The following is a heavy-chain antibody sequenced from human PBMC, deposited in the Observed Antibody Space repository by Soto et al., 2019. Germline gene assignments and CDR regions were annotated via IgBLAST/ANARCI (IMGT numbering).Heavy chain of an antibody. Sequence: SQTLSLTCDVSGGSFSENYWTWIRQYPGKGLEWIGYIYYSGSTNYNPPLKSRVTISVDASRSQFSLKLTSVTAADTALYSWAAGTLGAVWTLFDDGGPGNLVTVSS. CDR1: GGSFSENY. CDR3: AAGTLGAVWTLFDD. V-gene: IGHV4-59*08. D-gene: IGHD3-16*01. CDR2: IYYSGST. J-gene: IGHJ4*02.